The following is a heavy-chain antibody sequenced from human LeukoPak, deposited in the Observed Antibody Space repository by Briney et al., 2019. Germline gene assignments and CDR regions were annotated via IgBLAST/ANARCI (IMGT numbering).Heavy chain of an antibody. Sequence: TSETLSLTCTVSGGSISSGGYYWSWIRQHPGKGLEWIGYIYYSGSTYYNPSLKSRVTISVDTSKNQFSLKLSSVTAADTAVYYCARGRQSSSWIRGGANFQHWGQGTLVTVSS. D-gene: IGHD6-13*01. CDR3: ARGRQSSSWIRGGANFQH. V-gene: IGHV4-31*03. J-gene: IGHJ1*01. CDR2: IYYSGST. CDR1: GGSISSGGYY.